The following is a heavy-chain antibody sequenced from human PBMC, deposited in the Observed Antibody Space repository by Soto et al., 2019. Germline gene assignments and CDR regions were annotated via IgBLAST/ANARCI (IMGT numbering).Heavy chain of an antibody. CDR3: AYTLYGSLGDYYYYGMDV. J-gene: IGHJ6*02. V-gene: IGHV1-18*01. CDR2: ISAYNGNT. Sequence: QVQLVQSGAEVKKPGASVKVSCKASGYTFTSYGISWVRQAPGQGLGWMGWISAYNGNTNYAQKLQGRVTMTTDTATSTAYMELRSLRSDDTAVYYCAYTLYGSLGDYYYYGMDVWGQGTTVTVSS. D-gene: IGHD3-10*01. CDR1: GYTFTSYG.